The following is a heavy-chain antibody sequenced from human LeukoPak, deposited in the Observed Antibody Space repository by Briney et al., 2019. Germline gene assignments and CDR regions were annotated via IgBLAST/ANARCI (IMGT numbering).Heavy chain of an antibody. V-gene: IGHV1-2*02. D-gene: IGHD2-2*01. CDR2: IIPNSGGT. J-gene: IGHJ4*02. CDR3: ATDNKYHD. Sequence: ASVKVSCKSSGYTFTGNYIHWVRQAPGQGLEWMGWIIPNSGGTNYAQKFQGRATMTRDTSISTAYMELSSLRSDDTAVYYCATDNKYHDWGQGTLVTVSS. CDR1: GYTFTGNY.